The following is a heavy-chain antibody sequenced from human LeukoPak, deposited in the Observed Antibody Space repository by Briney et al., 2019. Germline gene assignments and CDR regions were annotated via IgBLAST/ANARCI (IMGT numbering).Heavy chain of an antibody. D-gene: IGHD3-3*01. V-gene: IGHV3-7*01. Sequence: GGSLRLSCAASGFTFSSYWMSWFAQAQGRGRGGWANKNQEEGEKYYVDSVKGRFTISRDNAKNSLYLQMNSLRAEDTAVYYCARGTGYYDFWSGYRRYYYYMDVWGKGTTVTVSS. CDR3: ARGTGYYDFWSGYRRYYYYMDV. CDR2: KNQEEGEK. J-gene: IGHJ6*03. CDR1: GFTFSSYW.